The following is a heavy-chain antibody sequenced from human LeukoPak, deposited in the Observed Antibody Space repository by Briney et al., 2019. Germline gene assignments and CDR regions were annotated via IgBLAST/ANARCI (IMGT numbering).Heavy chain of an antibody. V-gene: IGHV3-23*01. CDR1: GFTFSNYG. J-gene: IGHJ6*03. D-gene: IGHD6-19*01. CDR2: ISGSGGST. CDR3: AKSVAASYYYMDV. Sequence: GGSLRLSCAASGFTFSNYGMSWVRQAPGKGLEWVSAISGSGGSTYNADSVKGRFTISRDNSKITLYLQMNSLRSDDSAVYYCAKSVAASYYYMDVWGKGTTVTVSS.